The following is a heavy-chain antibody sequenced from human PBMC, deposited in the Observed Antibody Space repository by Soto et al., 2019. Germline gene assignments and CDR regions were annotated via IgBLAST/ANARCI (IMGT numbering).Heavy chain of an antibody. D-gene: IGHD4-17*01. CDR1: GYTFTDYA. Sequence: GASVKVSCKASGYTFTDYALHWVRQAPGQRLEWMGWMNADNGNTNYAQKLQGRVTMTRDTSTSTAYMELRSLRSDDTAVYYCARDVTTFDPWGQGTLVTVSS. V-gene: IGHV1-18*01. CDR2: MNADNGNT. J-gene: IGHJ5*02. CDR3: ARDVTTFDP.